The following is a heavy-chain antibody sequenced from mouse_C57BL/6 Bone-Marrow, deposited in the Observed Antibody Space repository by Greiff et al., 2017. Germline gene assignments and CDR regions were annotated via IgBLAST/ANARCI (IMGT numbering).Heavy chain of an antibody. D-gene: IGHD2-4*01. CDR1: GYTFTGYW. CDR3: ASPYDYDGGHYAMDY. CDR2: ILPGRGST. V-gene: IGHV1-9*01. Sequence: QVQLQQSGAELMKPGASVKLSCKATGYTFTGYWIEWVKQRPGHGLEWIGEILPGRGSTNYNEKFKGKATFTADTSSNTAYMQLSSLTTEDSAIYYCASPYDYDGGHYAMDYWGQGTSVTVSS. J-gene: IGHJ4*01.